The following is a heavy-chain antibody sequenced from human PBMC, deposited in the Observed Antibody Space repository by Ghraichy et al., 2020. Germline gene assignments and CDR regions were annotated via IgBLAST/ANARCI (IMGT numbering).Heavy chain of an antibody. J-gene: IGHJ4*02. V-gene: IGHV3-23*01. CDR1: GLTFRTYA. CDR3: AKGGWGYGGKAYFDY. Sequence: ETLSLTCAASGLTFRTYAMSWVRQAPGKGLEWVSAISGSGTSTYYADSVKGRFTISRDNPKNTLYLQMNSLRAEDTAIYYCAKGGWGYGGKAYFDYWGQGTLVTVSS. CDR2: ISGSGTST. D-gene: IGHD4-23*01.